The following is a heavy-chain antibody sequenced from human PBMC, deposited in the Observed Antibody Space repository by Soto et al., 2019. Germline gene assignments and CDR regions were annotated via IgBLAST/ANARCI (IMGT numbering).Heavy chain of an antibody. V-gene: IGHV4-61*05. J-gene: IGHJ5*02. Sequence: SETLSLTCTVSGGSISSRGYYWGWIRQPPGKGLEGIGFIHYSGSTNYNPSLKSRVTMSVDTTKNHFSLKLTSVNAAAAAVCDCTRGGAASKNGPWGQGPLVTVPS. D-gene: IGHD1-26*01. CDR3: TRGGAASKNGP. CDR2: IHYSGST. CDR1: GGSISSRGYY.